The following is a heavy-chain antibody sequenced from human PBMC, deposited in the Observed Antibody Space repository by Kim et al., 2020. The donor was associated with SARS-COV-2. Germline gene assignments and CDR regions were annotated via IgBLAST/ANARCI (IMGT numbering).Heavy chain of an antibody. D-gene: IGHD6-19*01. CDR2: ISANGGST. V-gene: IGHV3-64D*06. CDR3: LSTGWYSGGDS. CDR1: GFTFSRSA. J-gene: IGHJ4*02. Sequence: GGSLRLSCSASGFTFSRSAMHWVRQAPGKGLEYVSGISANGGSTFYADFVKGRFSISRDNSKNTLYLQMSCLRAEDTAVYFCLSTGWYSGGDSWGQGTLV.